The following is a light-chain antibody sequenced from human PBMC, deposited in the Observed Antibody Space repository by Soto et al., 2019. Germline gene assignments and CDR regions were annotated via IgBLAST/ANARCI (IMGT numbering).Light chain of an antibody. V-gene: IGKV3-11*01. Sequence: EIVLTQSTATLSLSPGERATLSCRASQSVGSYLAWYQQKPGQAPRLLIYDASNRATGIPARFSGSGSGTDFTLTISSLEPEDFAVYYCQQRSNWPPLTVGPGTKVDIK. CDR3: QQRSNWPPLT. CDR1: QSVGSY. J-gene: IGKJ3*01. CDR2: DAS.